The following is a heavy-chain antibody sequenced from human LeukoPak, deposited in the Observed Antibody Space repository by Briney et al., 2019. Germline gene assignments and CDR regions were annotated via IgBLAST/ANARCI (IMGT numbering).Heavy chain of an antibody. V-gene: IGHV1-46*01. CDR2: INPSGGST. D-gene: IGHD1-26*01. Sequence: GASVKVSCKASGYTFTSYYMHWVRQAPGQGLEWMGIINPSGGSTSYAQKFQGRVTMTRDTSTSTVYMELSSLRSEDTAVYYCARDLVGATSPSAFDIWGQGTMVTVSS. J-gene: IGHJ3*02. CDR1: GYTFTSYY. CDR3: ARDLVGATSPSAFDI.